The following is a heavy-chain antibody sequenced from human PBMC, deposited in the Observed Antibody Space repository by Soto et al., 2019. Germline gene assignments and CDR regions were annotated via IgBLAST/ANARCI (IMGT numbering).Heavy chain of an antibody. J-gene: IGHJ6*02. CDR1: GYNFPSYG. D-gene: IGHD3-10*01. CDR3: ARDVVSMEAQGSGMDV. CDR2: ISGYNGNT. V-gene: IGHV1-18*01. Sequence: ASVKVSCKVSGYNFPSYGITWVRQAPGQGLEWMGWISGYNGNTNYAQNLQGRVTMTTDTSTSTAYMELRSLRSDDTAVYYCARDVVSMEAQGSGMDVWGQGTTVTVSS.